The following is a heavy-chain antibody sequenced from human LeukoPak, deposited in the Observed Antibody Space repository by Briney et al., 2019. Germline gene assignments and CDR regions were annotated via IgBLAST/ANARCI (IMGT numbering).Heavy chain of an antibody. CDR3: ARQGPKTYYDILTGYYRGVDWFDP. J-gene: IGHJ5*02. Sequence: PSETLSLTCTVSGGSISSYYWSWIRQPPGKGLEWIGYIYYSGSTNYNPSLKSRVTISVDTSKNQFSLKLSSVTAADTAVYYCARQGPKTYYDILTGYYRGVDWFDPWGQGTLVTVSS. CDR1: GGSISSYY. V-gene: IGHV4-59*08. D-gene: IGHD3-9*01. CDR2: IYYSGST.